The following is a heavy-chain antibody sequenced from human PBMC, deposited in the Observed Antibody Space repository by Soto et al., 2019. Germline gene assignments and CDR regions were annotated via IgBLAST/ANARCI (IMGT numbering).Heavy chain of an antibody. CDR1: GGSVTSTHFF. CDR3: AASDGYWADS. Sequence: PSETLSLTCTVSGGSVTSTHFFWSWIRQTPGEGLEWIASLRYSGSTSHNPSLKSRVTISVDTSKNQFSLHLNSVAAADTAVYFCAASDGYWADSYGHRTLVTVSS. V-gene: IGHV4-61*01. D-gene: IGHD3-22*01. J-gene: IGHJ5*01. CDR2: LRYSGST.